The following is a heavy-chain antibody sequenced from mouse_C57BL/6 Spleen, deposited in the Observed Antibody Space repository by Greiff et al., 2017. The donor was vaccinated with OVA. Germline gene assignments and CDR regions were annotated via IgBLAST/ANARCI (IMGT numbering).Heavy chain of an antibody. CDR1: GFSFNTYA. Sequence: EVKLMESGGGLVQPKGSLKLSCAASGFSFNTYAMNWVRQAPGKGLEWVARIRSKSNNYATYYADSVKDRFTISRDDSESMLYLQMNNLKTEDTAMYYCVRQEDDYDKYFDVWGTGTTVTVSS. J-gene: IGHJ1*03. V-gene: IGHV10-1*01. CDR3: VRQEDDYDKYFDV. CDR2: IRSKSNNYAT. D-gene: IGHD2-4*01.